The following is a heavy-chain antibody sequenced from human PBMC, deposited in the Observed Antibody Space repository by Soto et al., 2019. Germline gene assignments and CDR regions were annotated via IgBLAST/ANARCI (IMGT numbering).Heavy chain of an antibody. V-gene: IGHV3-23*01. Sequence: EVQLLESGGGLVQPEGSLRLSCAASGFTFTTRAMSWVRQAPGKGLQWVSGISASGGTTYYADSVKGRLTISRDNSKNMLYLLMTSLRDDDTAVYYCTTGTQNFDYWGRGTRVTVSS. CDR3: TTGTQNFDY. D-gene: IGHD3-10*01. CDR1: GFTFTTRA. CDR2: ISASGGTT. J-gene: IGHJ4*02.